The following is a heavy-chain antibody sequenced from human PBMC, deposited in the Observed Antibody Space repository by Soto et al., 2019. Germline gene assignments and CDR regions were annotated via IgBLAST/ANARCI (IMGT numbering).Heavy chain of an antibody. Sequence: GGSLRLSCAASGFTFGSYSMTWVRQAPGKGLEWLSAISGSGAITNYADFVKGRFTISRDNSKNTLYLQMNSLRAEDTAVYYCAKGGRGSSWEYFQDWGQGTMVTVSS. CDR1: GFTFGSYS. CDR3: AKGGRGSSWEYFQD. CDR2: ISGSGAIT. D-gene: IGHD6-13*01. J-gene: IGHJ1*01. V-gene: IGHV3-23*01.